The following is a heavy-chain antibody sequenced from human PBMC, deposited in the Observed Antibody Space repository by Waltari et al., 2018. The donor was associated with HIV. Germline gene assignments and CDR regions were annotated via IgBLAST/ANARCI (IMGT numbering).Heavy chain of an antibody. J-gene: IGHJ4*02. CDR1: GFTFSSSA. V-gene: IGHV3-33*01. Sequence: QVQLVESGGGVVQPGTSLRLSCAASGFTFSSSAMHWVRQAPGKGLEWVAVIWHDANNQYYADSVQGRFTISRDNSKNTLYLQMNSLRAEDTALYYCARDSPAFSRGTEELDYWGQGTLVTVSS. CDR2: IWHDANNQ. D-gene: IGHD2-2*01. CDR3: ARDSPAFSRGTEELDY.